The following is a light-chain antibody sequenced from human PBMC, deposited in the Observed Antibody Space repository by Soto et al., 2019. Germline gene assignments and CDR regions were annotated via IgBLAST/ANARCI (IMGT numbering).Light chain of an antibody. V-gene: IGKV3-20*01. Sequence: ENVLTQSPGTLSLSPGERATLSCRASQVTSRYLSWYQQRPGQAPRLLIYGASSRATGIPVRFNGSGSGTDFTLTISRLEAEECAVYYCQQYSTSPISFGQGTRLEIK. CDR2: GAS. J-gene: IGKJ5*01. CDR1: QVTSRY. CDR3: QQYSTSPIS.